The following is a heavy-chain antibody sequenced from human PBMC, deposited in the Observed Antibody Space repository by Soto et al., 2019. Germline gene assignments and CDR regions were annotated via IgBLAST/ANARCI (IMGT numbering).Heavy chain of an antibody. CDR1: GFTFSSYG. Sequence: QVQLVESGGSVVQPGRSLRLSCAASGFTFSSYGMHWVRQAPGKGLEWVAVISYDGSNKYYADSVKGRFTISRDNSKNTLYLQMNSLRAEDTAVYYCAKDRQWLSDYYYYGMDVWGQGTTVTVSS. D-gene: IGHD6-19*01. CDR3: AKDRQWLSDYYYYGMDV. J-gene: IGHJ6*02. CDR2: ISYDGSNK. V-gene: IGHV3-30*18.